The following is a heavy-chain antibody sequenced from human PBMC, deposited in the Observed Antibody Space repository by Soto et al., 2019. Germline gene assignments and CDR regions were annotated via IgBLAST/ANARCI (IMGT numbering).Heavy chain of an antibody. D-gene: IGHD6-19*01. J-gene: IGHJ6*02. CDR2: INAGNGNT. V-gene: IGHV1-3*01. CDR1: GYTFTSYS. Sequence: ASVKVPCKASGYTFTSYSMHWVRQAPGQRLEWMGWINAGNGNTKYSQKFQGRVTITRDTSASTAYMELSSLRSEDTAVYYCARDPGIAVAGTPLDYYGMDVWGQGTTVTVSS. CDR3: ARDPGIAVAGTPLDYYGMDV.